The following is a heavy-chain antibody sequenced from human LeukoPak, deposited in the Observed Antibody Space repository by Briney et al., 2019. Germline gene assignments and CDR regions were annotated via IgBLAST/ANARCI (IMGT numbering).Heavy chain of an antibody. V-gene: IGHV3-48*03. J-gene: IGHJ4*02. CDR3: ARDREGSHYATWIQLCDY. Sequence: AGGSLRLSCAASGFTFSSYEMNWVRQAPGKGLEWVAYISSSVSKIYYADSVKGRFTISRDNAKNSLYLQMNSLRAEDTAVYYCARDREGSHYATWIQLCDYWGQGALVTVSS. D-gene: IGHD5-18*01. CDR1: GFTFSSYE. CDR2: ISSSVSKI.